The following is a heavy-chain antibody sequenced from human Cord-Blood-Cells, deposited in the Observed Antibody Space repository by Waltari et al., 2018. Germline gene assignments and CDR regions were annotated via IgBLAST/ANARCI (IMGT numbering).Heavy chain of an antibody. V-gene: IGHV4-31*03. J-gene: IGHJ4*02. CDR3: ARDSDDSSGYYYDY. CDR1: GGSISSGGYY. D-gene: IGHD3-22*01. CDR2: IYYSGST. Sequence: QVQLQESGPGLVKPSQTLSLTCTVSGGSISSGGYYWRWIRQHPGKGLEWIGYIYYSGSTYYNPSLKSRVTISVDTSKNQFSLKLSSVTAADTAVYYCARDSDDSSGYYYDYWGQGTLVTVSS.